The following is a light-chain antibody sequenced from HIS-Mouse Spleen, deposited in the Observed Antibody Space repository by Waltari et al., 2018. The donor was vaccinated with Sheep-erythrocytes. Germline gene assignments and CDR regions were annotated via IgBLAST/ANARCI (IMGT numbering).Light chain of an antibody. CDR3: CSYAGSYNHV. J-gene: IGLJ1*01. Sequence: QSALTQPRSVSGSPGQSVPIPCTGTTRSVGGYHYFSWYQQHPGQAPKLMIYDVSTRPSGVPDRFSGSKSGNTASLTISGLQAEDEADYYCCSYAGSYNHVFATGTKVTVL. V-gene: IGLV2-11*01. CDR2: DVS. CDR1: TRSVGGYHY.